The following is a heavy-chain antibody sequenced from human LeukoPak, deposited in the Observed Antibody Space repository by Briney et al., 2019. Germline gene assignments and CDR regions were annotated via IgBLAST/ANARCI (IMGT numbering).Heavy chain of an antibody. D-gene: IGHD3-22*01. Sequence: GGSLRLSCAASGLTFSTYAMSWVRQAPGKGLEWVSTISGSGGSTYYADSVKGRFTISRDNSKNTLYLQMNSLRAEDTAVYYCAAHSSGYYVPFDYWGQGTLVTVSS. CDR1: GLTFSTYA. CDR2: ISGSGGST. V-gene: IGHV3-23*01. CDR3: AAHSSGYYVPFDY. J-gene: IGHJ4*02.